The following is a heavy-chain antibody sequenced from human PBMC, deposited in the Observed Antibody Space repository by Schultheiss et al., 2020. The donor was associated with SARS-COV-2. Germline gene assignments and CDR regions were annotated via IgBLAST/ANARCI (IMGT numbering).Heavy chain of an antibody. CDR2: INWNGGST. V-gene: IGHV3-20*01. Sequence: GGSLRLSCAASGFTFDDYAMHWVRQAPGKGLEWVSGINWNGGSTGYADSVKGRFTISRDNAKNSLYLQMNSLRAEDTALYHCARGGYYDFWSGYWPFDYWGQGTLVTVSS. J-gene: IGHJ4*02. CDR1: GFTFDDYA. CDR3: ARGGYYDFWSGYWPFDY. D-gene: IGHD3-3*01.